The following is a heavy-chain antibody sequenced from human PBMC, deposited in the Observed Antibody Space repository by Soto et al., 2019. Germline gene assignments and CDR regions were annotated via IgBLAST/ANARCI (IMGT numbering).Heavy chain of an antibody. Sequence: ASVKVSCKASGYTFTGYYMHWVRQAPGQGLEWMAIMNPSGSSTSYAQKFQDRLTMTRDTSTSTVYMELRSLRSEDTAVYYCARDRSGFHWFDAWGQGTLVTVSS. CDR3: ARDRSGFHWFDA. CDR2: MNPSGSST. J-gene: IGHJ5*02. D-gene: IGHD3-3*01. V-gene: IGHV1-46*01. CDR1: GYTFTGYY.